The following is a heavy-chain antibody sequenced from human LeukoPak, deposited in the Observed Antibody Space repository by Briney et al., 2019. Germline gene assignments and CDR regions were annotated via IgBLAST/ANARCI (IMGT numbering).Heavy chain of an antibody. D-gene: IGHD3-3*01. CDR2: ISSSSSYI. CDR1: GFTFSSYS. V-gene: IGHV3-21*01. J-gene: IGHJ6*02. Sequence: GGSLRLSCAASGFTFSSYSMNWVRQAPGKGLEWVSSISSSSSYIYYADSVKGRFTISRDNAKNSLYLQMNSLRAEDTGVYYFAKGNYIFWSGYYYYYYGLESWARGPRVTFS. CDR3: AKGNYIFWSGYYYYYYGLES.